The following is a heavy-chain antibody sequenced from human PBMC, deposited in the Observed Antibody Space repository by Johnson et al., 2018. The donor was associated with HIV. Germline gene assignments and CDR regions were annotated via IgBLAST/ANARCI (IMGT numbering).Heavy chain of an antibody. CDR1: GFTVSSNY. D-gene: IGHD2-2*01. CDR2: IYSGGST. CDR3: ARGIQPDAFDI. J-gene: IGHJ3*02. Sequence: VQLVESGGGLIQPGGSLRLSCAASGFTVSSNYMSWVRQAPGKGLEWVSVIYSGGSTYYADSVKGRFTISRDNSKNTLYVQMKSLRAEDTAVYYCARGIQPDAFDIWGQGTMVTVSS. V-gene: IGHV3-53*01.